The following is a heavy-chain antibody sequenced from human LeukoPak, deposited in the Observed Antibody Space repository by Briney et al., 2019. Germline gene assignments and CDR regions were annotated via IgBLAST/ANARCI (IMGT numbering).Heavy chain of an antibody. J-gene: IGHJ4*02. CDR1: GFTFSSYS. Sequence: GGSLRLSCAASGFTFSSYSMNWVRQAPGKGLEWVSSISSSSSYIYYADSVKGRFTISRDNAKNSLYLQMNSLRAEDTAVYYCARESRSSGWSGGGDLRLGYWGQGTLVTVSS. CDR2: ISSSSSYI. CDR3: ARESRSSGWSGGGDLRLGY. V-gene: IGHV3-21*01. D-gene: IGHD6-19*01.